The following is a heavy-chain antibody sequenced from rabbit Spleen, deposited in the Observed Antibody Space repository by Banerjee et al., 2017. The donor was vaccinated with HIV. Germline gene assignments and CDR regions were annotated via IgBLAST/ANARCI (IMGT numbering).Heavy chain of an antibody. V-gene: IGHV1S45*01. J-gene: IGHJ4*01. D-gene: IGHD6-1*01. Sequence: QEQLVESGGGLVKPEGSLKLSCTASGFSFSNKAVICWVRQAPGKGLEWIACINAVTGKAVYASWAKGRFTFSKTSSTTVTLQMTSLTAADTATYFCARSYAGYAVDGVATFDLWGPGTLVTVS. CDR2: INAVTGKA. CDR1: GFSFSNKAV. CDR3: ARSYAGYAVDGVATFDL.